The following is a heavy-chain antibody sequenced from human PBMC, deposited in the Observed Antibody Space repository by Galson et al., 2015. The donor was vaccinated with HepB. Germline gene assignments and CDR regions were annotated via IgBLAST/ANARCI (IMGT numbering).Heavy chain of an antibody. D-gene: IGHD2-15*01. Sequence: SVKVSCKASGGTFSSYAISWVRQAPGQGLEWMGGIIPIFGTANYAQKFQGRVTITADESTSTAYMELSSLRSEDTAVYYCARESLYCSGGSCHTSDYWGQGTLVTVPS. CDR3: ARESLYCSGGSCHTSDY. V-gene: IGHV1-69*13. J-gene: IGHJ4*02. CDR2: IIPIFGTA. CDR1: GGTFSSYA.